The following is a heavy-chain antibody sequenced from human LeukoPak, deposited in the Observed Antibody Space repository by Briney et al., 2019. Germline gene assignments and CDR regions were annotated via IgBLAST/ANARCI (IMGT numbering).Heavy chain of an antibody. V-gene: IGHV4-34*01. CDR3: ARGLVRFLAAGKRWFDP. D-gene: IGHD6-13*01. Sequence: SETLSLTCDVYGGSFSGYYWSWIRQPPGKGLEWIGEINHSGSTNYNPSLKSRVTISVDTSKNQFSLKLSSVTAADTAVYYCARGLVRFLAAGKRWFDPWGQGTLVTVSS. J-gene: IGHJ5*02. CDR2: INHSGST. CDR1: GGSFSGYY.